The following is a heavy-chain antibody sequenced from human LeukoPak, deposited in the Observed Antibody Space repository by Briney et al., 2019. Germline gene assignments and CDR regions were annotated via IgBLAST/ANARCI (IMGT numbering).Heavy chain of an antibody. CDR3: ARVRSTLLYYFDY. J-gene: IGHJ4*02. CDR1: RYSISSGYY. CDR2: IYHTGGT. Sequence: SETPSLTCTVSRYSISSGYYWGWIRQPPGKGLEWIGSIYHTGGTYYNPSLKSRVTISVDTSKNQFSLKLSSVTAADTAVYYCARVRSTLLYYFDYWGQGTLVTVSS. V-gene: IGHV4-38-2*02. D-gene: IGHD2-15*01.